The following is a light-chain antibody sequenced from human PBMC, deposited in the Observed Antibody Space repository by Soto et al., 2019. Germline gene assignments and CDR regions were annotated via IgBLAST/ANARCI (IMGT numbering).Light chain of an antibody. CDR2: DVR. V-gene: IGLV2-14*01. CDR1: SSDVGGSNY. Sequence: QSVLTQPASVSASPGQSITISCTGTSSDVGGSNYVSWYQQHPGKAPKLMIYDVRNRPSGVSIRFSGSKSGNTASLTISGLQAEDEADYYCSSYTSSSTRVFGGGTKLTVL. CDR3: SSYTSSSTRV. J-gene: IGLJ3*02.